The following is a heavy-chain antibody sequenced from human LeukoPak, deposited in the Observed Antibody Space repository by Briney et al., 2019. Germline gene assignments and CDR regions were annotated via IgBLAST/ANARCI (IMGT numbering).Heavy chain of an antibody. V-gene: IGHV3-7*01. Sequence: PGGSLRLSCAASGFSFSTYWMTWVRQAPGKGLECVANIKTDGSATYYLDSVKGRFTVSRDNAKNSLYLQMNSLRVEDTAVYFCTRDLNHDSSGWRQGTLVTVSS. CDR1: GFSFSTYW. CDR2: IKTDGSAT. J-gene: IGHJ4*02. CDR3: TRDLNHDSSG. D-gene: IGHD3-22*01.